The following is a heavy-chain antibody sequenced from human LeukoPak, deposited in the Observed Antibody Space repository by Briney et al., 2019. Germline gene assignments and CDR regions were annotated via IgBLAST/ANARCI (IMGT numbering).Heavy chain of an antibody. Sequence: PGGSLRFSCTAYGFTFSGNWRHWVRQGPGKGRMWVSLINSDGSTTTYADSVKGRFTSSRDKAKNTLYLQMNGLRVEDTAVYYCARSALDYWGEGTLVTVSS. CDR2: INSDGSTT. CDR1: GFTFSGNW. CDR3: ARSALDY. V-gene: IGHV3-74*03. D-gene: IGHD3-3*02. J-gene: IGHJ4*02.